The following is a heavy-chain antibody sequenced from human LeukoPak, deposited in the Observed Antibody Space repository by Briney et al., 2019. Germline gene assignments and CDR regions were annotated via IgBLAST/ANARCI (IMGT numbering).Heavy chain of an antibody. Sequence: PGGSLRLSCAASGFTFSSYAMHWVRQAPGKGLEWVSAISGGGTSTYYADSVKGQFTISRDNSKNTLYLQMNSLRAEDTAVYYCAKGGPAVYYYGMDVWGQGTTVTVSS. CDR2: ISGGGTST. V-gene: IGHV3-23*01. CDR3: AKGGPAVYYYGMDV. CDR1: GFTFSSYA. J-gene: IGHJ6*02.